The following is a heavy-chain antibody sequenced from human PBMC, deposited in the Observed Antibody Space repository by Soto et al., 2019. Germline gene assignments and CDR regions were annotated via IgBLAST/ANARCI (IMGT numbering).Heavy chain of an antibody. J-gene: IGHJ4*02. V-gene: IGHV1-69*01. CDR1: GGSLRNSV. CDR2: VISILGTA. Sequence: QVQLVQSGAEVKKPGSSVKVSCTASGGSLRNSVISWVRQAPAQRLEWKGGVISILGTANYAQKFQGRVTMTADEATSTAYMDLSSLSPDDTAVYYCARLGHPGHWGPGTLVTVSS. CDR3: ARLGHPGH.